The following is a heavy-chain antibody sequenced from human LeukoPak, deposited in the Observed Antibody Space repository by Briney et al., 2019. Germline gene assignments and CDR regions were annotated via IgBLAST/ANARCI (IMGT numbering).Heavy chain of an antibody. D-gene: IGHD5-24*01. CDR3: ARIRDGYNDAYDL. CDR1: GYTFTNSY. J-gene: IGHJ3*01. CDR2: INPDGGNT. Sequence: GASVKVSCKASGYTFTNSYIHCVRQAPGQVLEWMGLINPDGGNTNYAQNFQGRVTLTRDTSTSTVYMELSSLRSEDTAIYYCARIRDGYNDAYDLWDQGTVVTVPS. V-gene: IGHV1-46*01.